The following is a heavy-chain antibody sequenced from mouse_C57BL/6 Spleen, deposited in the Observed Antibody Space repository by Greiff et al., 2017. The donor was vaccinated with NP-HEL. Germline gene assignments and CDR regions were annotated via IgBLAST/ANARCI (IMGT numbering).Heavy chain of an antibody. CDR3: ARGWGYDYHFAY. Sequence: VQLKESGPGLVKPSQSLSLTCSVTGYSITSGYYWNWIRQFPGNKLEWMGYISYDGSNNYNPSLKNRISITRDTSKNQFFLKLNSVTTEDTATYYCARGWGYDYHFAYWGQGTLVTVSA. V-gene: IGHV3-6*01. CDR2: ISYDGSN. D-gene: IGHD2-4*01. CDR1: GYSITSGYY. J-gene: IGHJ3*01.